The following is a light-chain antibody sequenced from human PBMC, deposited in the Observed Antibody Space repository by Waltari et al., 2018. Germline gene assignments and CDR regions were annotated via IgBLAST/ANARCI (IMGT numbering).Light chain of an antibody. V-gene: IGLV2-8*01. CDR2: DVN. Sequence: QSALTQPPSATGSPGQSVTISCTGTNSDVGTSTYVSWYQHRAGKAPKLIIFDVNKWPSGVPDRFSGSRSDNTASLTVSGLQAEDEADYYCSSYAGNNISLFGGGTKLTVL. J-gene: IGLJ2*01. CDR1: NSDVGTSTY. CDR3: SSYAGNNISL.